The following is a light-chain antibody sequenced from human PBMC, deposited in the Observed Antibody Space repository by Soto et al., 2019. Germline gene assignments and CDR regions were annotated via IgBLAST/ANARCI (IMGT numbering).Light chain of an antibody. CDR2: GAS. V-gene: IGKV3-20*01. CDR1: QSVSSSY. CDR3: QQYGSAPLFA. Sequence: EIVLTQSPGTLSLSPGERATLSCRASQSVSSSYLDWYQQKPGQAPRLLIYGASSRATGIPDRFSGSGSGTDFILTISRLEPEDFAVYFCQQYGSAPLFAFGPGTKVDVK. J-gene: IGKJ3*01.